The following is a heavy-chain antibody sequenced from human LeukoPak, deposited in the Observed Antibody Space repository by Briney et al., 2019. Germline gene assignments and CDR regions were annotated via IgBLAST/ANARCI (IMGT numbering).Heavy chain of an antibody. Sequence: ASVKVSCKASGYTFISYAMNWVRQAPGQGLEWMGWINTNTGNPTYAQGFTGRFVFSLDTSVSTAYLQISSLKAEDTAVYYCARDRDSSSWYTRKPTTHFVYWGQGTLVTVSS. CDR3: ARDRDSSSWYTRKPTTHFVY. CDR2: INTNTGNP. CDR1: GYTFISYA. J-gene: IGHJ4*02. D-gene: IGHD6-13*01. V-gene: IGHV7-4-1*02.